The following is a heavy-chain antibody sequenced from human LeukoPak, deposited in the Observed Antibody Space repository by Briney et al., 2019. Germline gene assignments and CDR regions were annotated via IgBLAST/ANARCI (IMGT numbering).Heavy chain of an antibody. Sequence: GGSLRLSCAASGFIFGNYGMHWVRQAPGKRLEWVAVIWSDGSETFHADSVKGRFRIARDNSKNTLYLQMNSLRAEDTAVYFCARDMGRAWYGPPDYWGQGTLVTVSS. D-gene: IGHD6-13*01. CDR1: GFIFGNYG. V-gene: IGHV3-33*01. CDR3: ARDMGRAWYGPPDY. J-gene: IGHJ4*02. CDR2: IWSDGSET.